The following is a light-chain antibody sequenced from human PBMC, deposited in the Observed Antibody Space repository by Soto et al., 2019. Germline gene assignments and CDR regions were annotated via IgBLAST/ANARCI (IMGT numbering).Light chain of an antibody. V-gene: IGKV1-5*03. CDR2: KTS. CDR1: QSFGRW. J-gene: IGKJ2*01. Sequence: DIQMTQSPSTLSASVGDRVTITCRASQSFGRWLAWYQQKPGKAPALLIYKTSTLERGVPSRFSGSGAGTEFTLTISSLQHDDFATYYCQEYKTGPGYNFGQGTRLEIK. CDR3: QEYKTGPGYN.